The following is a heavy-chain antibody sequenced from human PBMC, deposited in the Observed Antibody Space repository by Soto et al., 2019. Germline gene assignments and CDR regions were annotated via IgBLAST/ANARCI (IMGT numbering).Heavy chain of an antibody. CDR1: GGSISSYY. V-gene: IGHV4-59*01. CDR3: ARGGPSSKWLDP. J-gene: IGHJ5*02. CDR2: VYNSGST. Sequence: PSETLSLTCTVSGGSISSYYWSWIRQPPGKGLEWIGYVYNSGSTNYNPSLKSRVTISIDMSKNQFSLKLTSLTATDTAVYYCARGGPSSKWLDPWGQGTLVTVSS.